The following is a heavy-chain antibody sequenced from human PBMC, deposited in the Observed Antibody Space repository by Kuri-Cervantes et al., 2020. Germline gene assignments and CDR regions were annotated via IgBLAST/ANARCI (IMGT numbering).Heavy chain of an antibody. CDR1: GGSISSYY. Sequence: SETLSLTCTASGGSISSYYWSWIRQPPGKGLQWIGYIFYSGYTNYNPSLKSRVTISVDTSKNQFSLKFNSVTAADTAVYYCARGLAPASYFDYWGQGTLVTVSS. J-gene: IGHJ4*02. CDR3: ARGLAPASYFDY. V-gene: IGHV4-59*01. CDR2: IFYSGYT.